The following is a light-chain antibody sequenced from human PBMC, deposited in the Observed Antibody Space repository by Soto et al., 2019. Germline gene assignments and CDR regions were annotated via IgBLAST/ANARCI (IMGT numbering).Light chain of an antibody. Sequence: DIQMTQSPSSLSASVGDRVTITCRASQSISSYLYWFQQKPGKAPKLLIYAASSLQSGVPSRFSGSGSGTDFTLTISSLQPEDFATYYCQQSYSAPRTFGQGTKVDIK. CDR1: QSISSY. V-gene: IGKV1-39*01. CDR3: QQSYSAPRT. J-gene: IGKJ1*01. CDR2: AAS.